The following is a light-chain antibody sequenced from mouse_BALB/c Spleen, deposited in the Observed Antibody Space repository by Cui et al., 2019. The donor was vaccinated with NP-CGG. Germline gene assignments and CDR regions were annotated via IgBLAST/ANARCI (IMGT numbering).Light chain of an antibody. CDR3: ALWYSNHWV. J-gene: IGLJ1*01. Sequence: QAVVTQESALTTSPGETVTFTCRSSTGAVTTSNNANWVQEKPDHLFTGLIGGTKNRAPGVPARFSGSLIGDKAALTITGAQTEDEAIYFCALWYSNHWVFGGGTKLTVL. V-gene: IGLV1*01. CDR1: TGAVTTSNN. CDR2: GTK.